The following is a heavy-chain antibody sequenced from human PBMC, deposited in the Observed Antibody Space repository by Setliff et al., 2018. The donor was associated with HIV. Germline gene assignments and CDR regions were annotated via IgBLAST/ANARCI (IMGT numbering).Heavy chain of an antibody. Sequence: GASVKVSCKASEYTFVDYYMHWVQQAPGKGLEWMGRVDPDDGETIYAEKFQDRLTITADASTDTTYMELSSLRSEDTAVYYCVIVPLSENVYDNIWGSYRPLDYWGQGTLVTVSS. D-gene: IGHD3-16*02. J-gene: IGHJ4*02. CDR2: VDPDDGET. V-gene: IGHV1-69-2*01. CDR1: EYTFVDYY. CDR3: VIVPLSENVYDNIWGSYRPLDY.